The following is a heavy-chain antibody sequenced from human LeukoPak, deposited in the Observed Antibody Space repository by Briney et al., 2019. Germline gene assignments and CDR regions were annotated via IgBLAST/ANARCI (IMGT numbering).Heavy chain of an antibody. J-gene: IGHJ6*03. CDR3: ARDRGADYYDSSGYYYHYYYYMDV. D-gene: IGHD3-22*01. CDR2: INPSGFST. V-gene: IGHV1-46*01. Sequence: ASVKVSCKASGYTFTSYYMHWVRQAPGQGLEWMGIINPSGFSTTYAQKFQGRVTMTRDTSTSTVYMELSSLRSDDTAVYYCARDRGADYYDSSGYYYHYYYYMDVWGKGTTVTVSS. CDR1: GYTFTSYY.